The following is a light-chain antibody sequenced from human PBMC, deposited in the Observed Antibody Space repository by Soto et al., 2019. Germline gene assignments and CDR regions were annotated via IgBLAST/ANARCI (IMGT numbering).Light chain of an antibody. CDR1: QSVSSNH. J-gene: IGKJ2*01. V-gene: IGKV3-20*01. CDR2: GAS. Sequence: EIVLTQSPGTLSLSPGEGATLSCRASQSVSSNHLAWYQQKPGQAHRLLIFGASSRASDIPDRFSGSGSGTDLTLTISRLEPEDFVVYYCQQYGSSPPYTFGQGTKLEIK. CDR3: QQYGSSPPYT.